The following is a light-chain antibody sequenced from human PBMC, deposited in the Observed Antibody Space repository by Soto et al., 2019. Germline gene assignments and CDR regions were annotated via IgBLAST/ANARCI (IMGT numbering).Light chain of an antibody. J-gene: IGKJ3*01. CDR1: QSVSNNY. CDR2: GAS. CDR3: KQYGSSPFT. V-gene: IGKV3-20*01. Sequence: EIVLTQSLGTLSVSPGERATRSCRASQSVSNNYLAWYQQKPGQAPRLLIYGASSRATGIPARFSGSGSGTDFTLTISRLEPEDFAVYYCKQYGSSPFTFGQGTKLDIK.